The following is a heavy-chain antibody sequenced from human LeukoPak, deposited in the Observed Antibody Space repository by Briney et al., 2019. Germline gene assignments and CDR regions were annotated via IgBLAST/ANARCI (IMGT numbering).Heavy chain of an antibody. J-gene: IGHJ4*02. CDR3: ARGGISGWDHYFDY. D-gene: IGHD1-20*01. CDR2: IYTSGST. Sequence: SETLSLTCTVSGGSISSGSYYWSWIRQPAGKGLERIGRIYTSGSTNYNPSLKSRVTISVDTSKNQFSLKLSSVTAADTAVYYCARGGISGWDHYFDYWGQGTLVTVSS. CDR1: GGSISSGSYY. V-gene: IGHV4-61*02.